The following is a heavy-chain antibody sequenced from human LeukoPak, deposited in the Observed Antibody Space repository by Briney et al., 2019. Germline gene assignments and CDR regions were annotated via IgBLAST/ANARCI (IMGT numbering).Heavy chain of an antibody. CDR1: GFTFSSYE. D-gene: IGHD4-11*01. J-gene: IGHJ4*02. Sequence: GGSLRLSCAASGFTFSSYEMNWVRQTPGKGLEWLSYISSSGGTIYYADSVKGRFTISRDNAKSSLYLQMSGLRAEDTAVYYCARDSRQQLFDYWGQGTLVTVSS. V-gene: IGHV3-48*03. CDR2: ISSSGGTI. CDR3: ARDSRQQLFDY.